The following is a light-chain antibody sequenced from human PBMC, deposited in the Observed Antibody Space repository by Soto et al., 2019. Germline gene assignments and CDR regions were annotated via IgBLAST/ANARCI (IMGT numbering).Light chain of an antibody. CDR1: QSFRGL. Sequence: EVVLTQSPVTLSLSPGERATLSCRASQSFRGLLAWYQQKPGQAPRLLIYDAYNRATGIPPRFSGSGSGTDFTLTISRLEPEDFAVYYCQQYGTSPALTFGGGTKVEIK. J-gene: IGKJ4*01. V-gene: IGKV3-20*01. CDR3: QQYGTSPALT. CDR2: DAY.